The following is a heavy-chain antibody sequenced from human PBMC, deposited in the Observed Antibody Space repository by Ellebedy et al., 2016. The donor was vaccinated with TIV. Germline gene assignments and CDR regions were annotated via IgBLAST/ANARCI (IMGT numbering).Heavy chain of an antibody. CDR2: ISDSGHTI. D-gene: IGHD1-26*01. CDR3: AASGSPKWFDY. J-gene: IGHJ4*02. CDR1: GFPFSDYH. V-gene: IGHV3-11*01. Sequence: GGSLRLSCAASGFPFSDYHMSWIRQAPGKGLEWLSYISDSGHTIYYADSLKGRFTISRDNVKKLLHLQMTSLRVDDTAVYYCAASGSPKWFDYWGQGILVTVSS.